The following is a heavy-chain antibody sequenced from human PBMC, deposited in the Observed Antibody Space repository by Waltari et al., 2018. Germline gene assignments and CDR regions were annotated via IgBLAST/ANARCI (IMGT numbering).Heavy chain of an antibody. CDR2: ITVSDDT. J-gene: IGHJ4*02. D-gene: IGHD1-20*01. Sequence: GLVQPGGSLRLSCAASGIIFNNFAINWVRLAPGTGLDWVAAITVSDDTFYVDSVMGRFTVSRDTSKNTVYLQMNGLRAEDTAIYYCAKPFYNWDDPLHSWGQGTLVAVSS. CDR3: AKPFYNWDDPLHS. V-gene: IGHV3-23*01. CDR1: GIIFNNFA.